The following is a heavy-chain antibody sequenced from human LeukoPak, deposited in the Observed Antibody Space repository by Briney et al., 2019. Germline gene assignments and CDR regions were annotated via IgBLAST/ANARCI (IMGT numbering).Heavy chain of an antibody. J-gene: IGHJ6*02. Sequence: SETLSLTCTVSGGSFSSGSYYWSWIRQPPGKGLEWIGYFYNSGSTNYNPSLKSRVAISVDTSKNQFSLKLSAVTAADTAVYYCAILNYHYYGMDVWGQGTTVTVSS. V-gene: IGHV4-61*01. CDR2: FYNSGST. CDR3: AILNYHYYGMDV. D-gene: IGHD2-8*02. CDR1: GGSFSSGSYY.